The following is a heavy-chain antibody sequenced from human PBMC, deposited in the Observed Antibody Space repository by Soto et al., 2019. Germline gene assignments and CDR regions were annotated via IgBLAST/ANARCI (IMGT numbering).Heavy chain of an antibody. D-gene: IGHD6-19*01. V-gene: IGHV4-34*01. J-gene: IGHJ4*02. CDR2: INHSGST. CDR3: ASSGYSSGWYMG. Sequence: SETLSLTCAVYSGSFSDYYWSWIRQPPGKGLEWIGEINHSGSTNYNPSLKSRVTISVDTSKNQFSLMLSSVTAADTAVYYCASSGYSSGWYMGWGQGALVTVSS. CDR1: SGSFSDYY.